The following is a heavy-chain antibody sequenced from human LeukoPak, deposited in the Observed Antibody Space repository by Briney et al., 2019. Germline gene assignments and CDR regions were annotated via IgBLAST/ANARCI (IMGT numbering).Heavy chain of an antibody. CDR1: GFTFSNYG. J-gene: IGHJ4*02. Sequence: GGSLRLSCAASGFTFSNYGMSWVRQAPGKGLEWVSSISGSGDSTYYADSVKGRFTISRDISKNTLYLQMNSLRAEDTAIYYCALLMMYAIDFDYWGQGTLVTVSS. CDR2: ISGSGDST. V-gene: IGHV3-23*01. D-gene: IGHD2-8*01. CDR3: ALLMMYAIDFDY.